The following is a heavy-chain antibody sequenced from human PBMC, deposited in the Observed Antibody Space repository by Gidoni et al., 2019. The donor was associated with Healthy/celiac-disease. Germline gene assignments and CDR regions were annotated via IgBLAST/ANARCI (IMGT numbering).Heavy chain of an antibody. CDR2: ISGSGGST. CDR1: GFTFSSYA. V-gene: IGHV3-23*01. J-gene: IGHJ4*02. Sequence: EVQLLESGGGLVQPGGSLRLSCAASGFTFSSYARSWVRPAPGKGLEWGSAISGSGGSTYYADSVKGRFTSSRDKSKKTLYLQMNSLRAEDTAVYYCAKDSSPPIAVAGMEYFDYWGQGTLVTVSS. CDR3: AKDSSPPIAVAGMEYFDY. D-gene: IGHD6-19*01.